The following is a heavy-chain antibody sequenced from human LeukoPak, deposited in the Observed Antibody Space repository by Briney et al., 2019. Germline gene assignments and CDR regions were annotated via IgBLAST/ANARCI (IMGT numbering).Heavy chain of an antibody. CDR1: GYTFTGYY. Sequence: GASVKVSCKASGYTFTGYYMHWVRQAPGQGLEWMGWINPNIGGTNCAQKFQGRVTMTRDTSISTAYMELSSLRSDDTAVYYCAREGPLRLPYFDPWGQGTLVTVSS. J-gene: IGHJ5*02. CDR2: INPNIGGT. CDR3: AREGPLRLPYFDP. D-gene: IGHD4-17*01. V-gene: IGHV1-2*02.